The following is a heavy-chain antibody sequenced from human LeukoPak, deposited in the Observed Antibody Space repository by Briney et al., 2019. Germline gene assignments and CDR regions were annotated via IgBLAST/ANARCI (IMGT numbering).Heavy chain of an antibody. D-gene: IGHD3-3*01. CDR2: INHSGST. CDR1: GGSFSGYC. V-gene: IGHV4-34*01. Sequence: PSETLSLTCAVYGGSFSGYCWSWIRQPPGKGLEWIGEINHSGSTNYNPSLKSRVTISVDTSKNQFSLKLSSVTAADTAVYYCARGPPYYDFWSGPPLNWFDPWGQGTLVTVSS. CDR3: ARGPPYYDFWSGPPLNWFDP. J-gene: IGHJ5*02.